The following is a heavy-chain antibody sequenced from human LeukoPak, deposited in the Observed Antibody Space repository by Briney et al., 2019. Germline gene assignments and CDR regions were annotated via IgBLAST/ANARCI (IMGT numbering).Heavy chain of an antibody. V-gene: IGHV3-9*01. Sequence: GGSLRLSCAASGFTFDDYAMHWVRHAPGKGLEWVAGVSWNSANIDYADSVKGRFTISRDNAKNSLYLQMSSLRSEDTALYYCAKDRTPSTSVGLGMDVWGQGTTVTVSS. CDR1: GFTFDDYA. D-gene: IGHD2/OR15-2a*01. J-gene: IGHJ6*02. CDR2: VSWNSANI. CDR3: AKDRTPSTSVGLGMDV.